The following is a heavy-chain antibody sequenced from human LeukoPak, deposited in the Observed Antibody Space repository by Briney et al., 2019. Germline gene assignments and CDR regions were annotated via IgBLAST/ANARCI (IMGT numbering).Heavy chain of an antibody. D-gene: IGHD3-16*02. CDR2: ISGSGGST. Sequence: GASLRLSCAASGLPLHRYAMSWVRQAPGRGLAWVAGISGSGGSTYYADSVKGRFTISRDNSKNTLYLQMNSLRAEDTAVYYCAKDGPQVSAMDVWGQGTTVTVSS. CDR1: GLPLHRYA. CDR3: AKDGPQVSAMDV. J-gene: IGHJ6*02. V-gene: IGHV3-23*01.